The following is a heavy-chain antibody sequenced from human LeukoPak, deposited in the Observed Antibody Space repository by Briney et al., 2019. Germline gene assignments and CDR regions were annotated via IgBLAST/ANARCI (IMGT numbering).Heavy chain of an antibody. Sequence: ESGPTLVNPTQTLTLTCTFSGFSLSTNGMCVSWIRQPPEKALEWLVRSDWGDDKYYSASLKTRLTISRDTSKNQVVLTMTNMDPVDTARYYCARRYCSGGSCYSEYDYFDYWGQGTLVTVSS. CDR1: GFSLSTNGMC. V-gene: IGHV2-70*11. CDR3: ARRYCSGGSCYSEYDYFDY. D-gene: IGHD2-15*01. J-gene: IGHJ4*02. CDR2: SDWGDDK.